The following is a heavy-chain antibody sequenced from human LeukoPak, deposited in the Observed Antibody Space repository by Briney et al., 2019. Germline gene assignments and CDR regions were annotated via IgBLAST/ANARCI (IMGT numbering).Heavy chain of an antibody. Sequence: SETLSLTCAVYGGSFSGYYWSWIRQPPGKGLEWIGEINHSGSTNYNPSLKSRVTISVDTSKNQLSLKLSSVTAADTAVYYCARAMKRGYSYGRIWFDPWGQGTLVTVSS. CDR3: ARAMKRGYSYGRIWFDP. CDR1: GGSFSGYY. D-gene: IGHD5-18*01. CDR2: INHSGST. V-gene: IGHV4-34*01. J-gene: IGHJ5*02.